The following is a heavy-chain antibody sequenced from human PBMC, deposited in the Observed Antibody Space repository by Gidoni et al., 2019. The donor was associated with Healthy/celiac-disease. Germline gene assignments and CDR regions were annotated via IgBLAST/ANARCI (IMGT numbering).Heavy chain of an antibody. J-gene: IGHJ4*02. CDR2: ISYDGSNK. CDR3: ARDGRGVLLWFGSYFDY. CDR1: GFTFSSYA. V-gene: IGHV3-30-3*01. Sequence: QVQLVESGGGVVQPGSSLRLSCAASGFTFSSYAMHWVRQAPGKGLEWVAVISYDGSNKYYADSVKGRFTISRDNSKNTLYLQMNSLRAEDTAVYYCARDGRGVLLWFGSYFDYWGQGTLVTVSS. D-gene: IGHD3-10*01.